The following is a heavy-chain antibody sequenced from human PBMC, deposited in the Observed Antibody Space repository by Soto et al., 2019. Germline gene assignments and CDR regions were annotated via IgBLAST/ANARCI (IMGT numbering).Heavy chain of an antibody. Sequence: SETLSLTCAVYGGSFSGYYWSWIRQPPGKGLEWIGYIYYSGSTNYNPSLKSRVTISVATSKNQFSLKLSSVTAADTAVYYCARILAAAQWGQGTLVTVSS. V-gene: IGHV4-59*08. D-gene: IGHD6-13*01. CDR3: ARILAAAQ. J-gene: IGHJ4*02. CDR2: IYYSGST. CDR1: GGSFSGYY.